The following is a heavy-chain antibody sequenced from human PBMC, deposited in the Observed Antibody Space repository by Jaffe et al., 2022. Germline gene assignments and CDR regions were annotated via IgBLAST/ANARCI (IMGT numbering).Heavy chain of an antibody. CDR1: GFTFGDYA. J-gene: IGHJ4*02. Sequence: EVQLVESGGGLVQPGRSLRLSCTASGFTFGDYAMSWFRQAPGKGLEWVGFIRSKAYGGTTEYAASVKGRFTISRDDSKSIAYLQMNSLKTEDTAVYYCTRCRYSGYDCAVYYFDYWGQGTLVTVSS. CDR2: IRSKAYGGTT. V-gene: IGHV3-49*03. D-gene: IGHD5-12*01. CDR3: TRCRYSGYDCAVYYFDY.